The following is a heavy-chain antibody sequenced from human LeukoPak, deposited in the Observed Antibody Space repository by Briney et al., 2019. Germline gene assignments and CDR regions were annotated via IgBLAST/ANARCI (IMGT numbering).Heavy chain of an antibody. CDR2: IFYTGST. Sequence: SETLSLTCTVSGGSIINYYWSWLRQSPGKGLEWLGYIFYTGSTNYNPSLQSRVSISVDTSKNQFSLQLNSVTAADTAVYYCARVGDWNDLVYWGQGTLVTVSS. V-gene: IGHV4-59*01. CDR1: GGSIINYY. D-gene: IGHD1-1*01. CDR3: ARVGDWNDLVY. J-gene: IGHJ4*02.